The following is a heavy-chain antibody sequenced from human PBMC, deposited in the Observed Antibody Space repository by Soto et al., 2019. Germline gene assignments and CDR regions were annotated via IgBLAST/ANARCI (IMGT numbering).Heavy chain of an antibody. CDR3: ARGWYSGSYYELDY. CDR1: GGTFSSYA. D-gene: IGHD1-26*01. V-gene: IGHV1-69*12. J-gene: IGHJ4*02. CDR2: IIPIFGTA. Sequence: QVQLVQSGAEVKKPGSSVKVSCKASGGTFSSYAISWVRQAPGQGLEWMGGIIPIFGTANYAQKFQGRVTXXAXEXXSTAYMGLSSLRSEDTAVYYCARGWYSGSYYELDYWGQGTLVTVSS.